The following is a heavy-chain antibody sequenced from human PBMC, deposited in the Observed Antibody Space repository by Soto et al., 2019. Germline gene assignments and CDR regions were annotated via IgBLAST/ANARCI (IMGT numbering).Heavy chain of an antibody. J-gene: IGHJ6*02. CDR1: GFTFSSYS. CDR3: ANRPILSLYGMDV. V-gene: IGHV3-21*01. CDR2: ISSSSSYI. Sequence: KTGGSLRLSCAASGFTFSSYSMNWVRQAPGKGLEWVSSISSSSSYIYYADSVKGRFTISRDNAKNSLYLQMNSLRAEDTAVYCCANRPILSLYGMDVWGQGTTVTVSS.